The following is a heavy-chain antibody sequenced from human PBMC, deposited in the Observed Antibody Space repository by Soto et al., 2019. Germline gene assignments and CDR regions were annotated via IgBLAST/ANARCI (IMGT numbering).Heavy chain of an antibody. CDR2: ISSSSSYI. D-gene: IGHD5-18*01. CDR1: GFTFSSYS. V-gene: IGHV3-21*01. CDR3: ARDRSPWTDTAMGLRLDAFDT. Sequence: GGSLSLSCAASGFTFSSYSMNWVRQAPGKGREWVSSISSSSSYIYYADSVKGRFTISRDNAKNSLYLQMNSLRAEDTAVYYCARDRSPWTDTAMGLRLDAFDTWGQGTMVTVSS. J-gene: IGHJ3*02.